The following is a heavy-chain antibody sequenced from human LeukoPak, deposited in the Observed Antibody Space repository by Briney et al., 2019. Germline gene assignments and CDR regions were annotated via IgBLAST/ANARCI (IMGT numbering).Heavy chain of an antibody. J-gene: IGHJ4*02. V-gene: IGHV3-23*01. CDR3: ARDIWELKPKYYFDY. Sequence: GGSLRLSCTASGFTFSSYAMSWVRQAPGKGLEWVSAISGSGGSTYYADSVKGRFTISRDNSKNTLYLQMNSLRAEDTAVYYCARDIWELKPKYYFDYWGQGTLVTVSS. CDR1: GFTFSSYA. CDR2: ISGSGGST. D-gene: IGHD1-26*01.